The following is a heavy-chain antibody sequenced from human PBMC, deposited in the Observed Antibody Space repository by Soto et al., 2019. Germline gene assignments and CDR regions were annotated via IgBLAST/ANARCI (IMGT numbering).Heavy chain of an antibody. CDR2: INPNVGGT. CDR3: AREGREVPRIPYDT. CDR1: GYTFTDYY. V-gene: IGHV1-2*02. J-gene: IGHJ5*02. Sequence: QVQLVQSGAEVKKPGASVYVSCKASGYTFTDYYVHWVRQAPGQGLEWMGWINPNVGGTNYARKFQGRVTMTRDTSISTVYMKLTRLSPDDTAIYYCAREGREVPRIPYDTWGQGTRVTVSS. D-gene: IGHD3-10*01.